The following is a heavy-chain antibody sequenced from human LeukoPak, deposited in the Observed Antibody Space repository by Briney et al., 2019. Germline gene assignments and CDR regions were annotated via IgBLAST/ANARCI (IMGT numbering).Heavy chain of an antibody. CDR1: GGFISGYY. J-gene: IGHJ1*01. D-gene: IGHD3-22*01. Sequence: SETLSLTCTVSGGFISGYYWNWIRQSPGKGLEWIGYIYYSGSTNYNPSLKSRVTISVDTSKNQFSLKLSSVTAADTAVYYCARGGYDSSGYSEYFQHWGQGTLVTVSS. CDR2: IYYSGST. V-gene: IGHV4-59*01. CDR3: ARGGYDSSGYSEYFQH.